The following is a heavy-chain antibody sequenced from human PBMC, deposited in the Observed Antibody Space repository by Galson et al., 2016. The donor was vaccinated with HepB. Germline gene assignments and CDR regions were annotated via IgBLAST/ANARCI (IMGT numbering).Heavy chain of an antibody. CDR2: INGDGRIT. CDR3: ARLSWQWLVPIFDY. D-gene: IGHD6-19*01. V-gene: IGHV3-74*01. Sequence: SLRLSCAASGFNFITTWMHWVRQSPGKGLVWVSRINGDGRITNYADSVRGRFTISRDNSKNTLYLQMNSLRAEDTAVYYCARLSWQWLVPIFDYWGQGTLVTVSS. J-gene: IGHJ4*02. CDR1: GFNFITTW.